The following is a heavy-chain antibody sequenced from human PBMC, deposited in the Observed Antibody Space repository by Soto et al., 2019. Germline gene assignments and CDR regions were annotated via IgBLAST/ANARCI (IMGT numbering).Heavy chain of an antibody. J-gene: IGHJ6*03. CDR1: GFTFSSYA. V-gene: IGHV3-23*01. D-gene: IGHD3-10*01. CDR2: ISGSGGST. CDR3: AKATYYYGSGSYYNSDYYYYYMDV. Sequence: GGSLRLSCAASGFTFSSYAMSWVRQAPGKGLEWVSAISGSGGSTYYADTVKGRFTISRDNSKNTLYLQMNSLRAEDTAVYYCAKATYYYGSGSYYNSDYYYYYMDVWGKGTTVTVSS.